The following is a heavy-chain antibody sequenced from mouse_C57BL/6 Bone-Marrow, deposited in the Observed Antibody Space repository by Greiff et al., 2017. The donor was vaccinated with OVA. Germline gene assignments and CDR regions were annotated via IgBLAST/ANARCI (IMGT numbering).Heavy chain of an antibody. CDR1: GYAFSSSW. D-gene: IGHD2-5*01. J-gene: IGHJ1*03. V-gene: IGHV1-82*01. Sequence: VKLMESGPELVKPGASVKISCKASGYAFSSSWMNWVKQRPGKGLEWIGRIYPGDGDTNYNGKFKGKATLTADKSSSTAYMQLSSLTSEDTAIYYCASLGHTYYSNYEGWYFDVWGTGTTVTVSS. CDR2: IYPGDGDT. CDR3: ASLGHTYYSNYEGWYFDV.